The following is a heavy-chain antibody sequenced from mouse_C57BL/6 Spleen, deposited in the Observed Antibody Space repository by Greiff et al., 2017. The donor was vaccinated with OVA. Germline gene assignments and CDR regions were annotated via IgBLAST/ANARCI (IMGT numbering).Heavy chain of an antibody. Sequence: VQLQQSGPVLVKPGASVKMSCKASGYTFTDYYMHWVKQSPGQSLEWIGVINPYNGATSYNQKFTGKATLTVDKSSSTAYMELNSLTSEDSAVYYCASSYYGSRGAYAMDYWGQGTSVTVSS. CDR3: ASSYYGSRGAYAMDY. J-gene: IGHJ4*01. CDR1: GYTFTDYY. D-gene: IGHD1-1*01. CDR2: INPYNGAT. V-gene: IGHV1-19*01.